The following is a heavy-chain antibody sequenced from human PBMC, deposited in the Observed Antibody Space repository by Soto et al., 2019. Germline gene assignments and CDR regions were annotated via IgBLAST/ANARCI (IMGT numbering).Heavy chain of an antibody. CDR1: GGSISSSNW. D-gene: IGHD6-6*01. V-gene: IGHV4-4*02. CDR2: MYHSGST. CDR3: ALYSSSSDGFDS. Sequence: QVQLQESGPGLVKPSGTLSLTCAVSGGSISSSNWWSWVRQPPGKGLEWIGEMYHSGSTKYNRSLKSRVTISVDKSKNQFSLKLSSVTAADTAVYYCALYSSSSDGFDSWGQGTLVTVSS. J-gene: IGHJ5*01.